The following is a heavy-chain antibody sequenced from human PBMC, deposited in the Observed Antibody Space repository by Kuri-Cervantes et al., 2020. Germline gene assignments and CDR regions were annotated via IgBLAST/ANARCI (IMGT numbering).Heavy chain of an antibody. Sequence: SVKVSCKASGGTFSSYAISWVRQAPGQGLEWMGGIIPIFGTANYAQKFQGRVTITADESTSTAYMELSSLRSEDTAVYYCARETYDISTGYYGNYYYYMDVWGKGTTVTVSS. V-gene: IGHV1-69*13. CDR3: ARETYDISTGYYGNYYYYMDV. CDR2: IIPIFGTA. CDR1: GGTFSSYA. D-gene: IGHD3-9*01. J-gene: IGHJ6*03.